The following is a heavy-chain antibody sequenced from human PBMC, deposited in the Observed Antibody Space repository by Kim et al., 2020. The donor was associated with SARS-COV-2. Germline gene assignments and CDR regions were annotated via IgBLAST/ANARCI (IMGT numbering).Heavy chain of an antibody. CDR3: ARDRAELRVWIEFFSSYGHRDFDY. J-gene: IGHJ4*02. Sequence: ASVKVSCKASGYTFTSYGISWVRQAPGQGLEWMGWISTYNGNTNYAQKLQGRVTMTTDTSTSTAYMELRSLRSDDTAVYYCARDRAELRVWIEFFSSYGHRDFDYWGQGTLVTVSS. V-gene: IGHV1-18*01. CDR1: GYTFTSYG. CDR2: ISTYNGNT. D-gene: IGHD5-18*01.